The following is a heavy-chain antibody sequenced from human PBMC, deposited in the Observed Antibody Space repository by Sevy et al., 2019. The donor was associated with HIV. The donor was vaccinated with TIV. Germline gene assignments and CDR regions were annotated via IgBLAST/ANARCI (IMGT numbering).Heavy chain of an antibody. Sequence: GGSLRLSCAASGFTFSTYAMNWVRQAPGKGLEWVSSISGSGRDTYYADSVEGRFIISRDSSKNTLYLQMNSLRADDTAVYYCAKGFCSGGSCPRDYYYYGMDVWGQGTTVTVSS. V-gene: IGHV3-23*01. CDR1: GFTFSTYA. J-gene: IGHJ6*02. CDR3: AKGFCSGGSCPRDYYYYGMDV. D-gene: IGHD2-15*01. CDR2: ISGSGRDT.